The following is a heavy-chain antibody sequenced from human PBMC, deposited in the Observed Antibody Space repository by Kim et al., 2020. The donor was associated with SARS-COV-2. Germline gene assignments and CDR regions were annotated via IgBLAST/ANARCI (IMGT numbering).Heavy chain of an antibody. Sequence: TNYKASLKSRITISVDTSKNQCSLKLSSVTAADTAVYYCARFRGLQLFDYWGQGTLVTVSS. CDR3: ARFRGLQLFDY. D-gene: IGHD5-12*01. V-gene: IGHV4-59*01. J-gene: IGHJ4*02. CDR2: T.